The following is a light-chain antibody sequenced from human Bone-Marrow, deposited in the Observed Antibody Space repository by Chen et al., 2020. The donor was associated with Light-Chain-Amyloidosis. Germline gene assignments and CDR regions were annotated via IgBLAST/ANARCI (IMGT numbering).Light chain of an antibody. J-gene: IGKJ3*01. CDR1: QSISSY. CDR2: AAP. CDR3: QQSYSTLFT. Sequence: DIQLTQSPFSLSASVGDRVTITCRASQSISSYLNWYQQKPGKAPKLLIYAAPSLQSGVPSRFSGSGSGTDFTLTISSLQPEDFATYYCQQSYSTLFTFGPGTKVDIK. V-gene: IGKV1-39*01.